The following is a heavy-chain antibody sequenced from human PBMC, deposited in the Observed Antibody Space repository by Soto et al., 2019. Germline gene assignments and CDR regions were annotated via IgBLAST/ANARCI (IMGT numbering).Heavy chain of an antibody. D-gene: IGHD2-15*01. V-gene: IGHV1-3*05. CDR1: GYTFTSYA. CDR3: ARGLAPDYFDY. CDR2: INAGNGNT. J-gene: IGHJ4*02. Sequence: QVQLVQSGAEEKKPGASVKVSCKASGYTFTSYAMHWVRQAPGQRLEWMGWINAGNGNTKYSQKFQGRVTITRDTSASTDYMDLSSLRSEDTAVYYCARGLAPDYFDYWGQGTLVTVSS.